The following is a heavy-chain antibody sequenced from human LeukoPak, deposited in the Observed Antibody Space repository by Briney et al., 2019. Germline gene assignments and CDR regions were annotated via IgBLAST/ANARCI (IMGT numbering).Heavy chain of an antibody. CDR1: GFTVSSNY. Sequence: PGGSLRLSCAASGFTVSSNYMNWVRQAPGKGLEWVSSISSSSSYIYYADSVKGRFTISRDNAKNSLYRQMNSLRAEDTAVYYCASTPGYSGYDDAFDIWGQGTMVTVSS. V-gene: IGHV3-21*01. CDR2: ISSSSSYI. CDR3: ASTPGYSGYDDAFDI. D-gene: IGHD5-12*01. J-gene: IGHJ3*02.